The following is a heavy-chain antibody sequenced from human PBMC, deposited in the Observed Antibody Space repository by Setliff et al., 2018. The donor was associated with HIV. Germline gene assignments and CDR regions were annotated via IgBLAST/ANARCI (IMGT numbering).Heavy chain of an antibody. V-gene: IGHV3-23*01. CDR1: GFTFNNYA. CDR3: AKEMPRTRYCISSNWYLWGRRGGPEVGTVY. CDR2: ISGSGGRT. D-gene: IGHD2-2*01. Sequence: HPGGSLRLSCAASGFTFNNYAMSWVRQAPGKGLEWVSDISGSGGRTYYADSVKGRFTISRDSSKNTLYLQMNSLRAEDTAVYYCAKEMPRTRYCISSNWYLWGRRGGPEVGTVYWGQGTLVTVSS. J-gene: IGHJ4*02.